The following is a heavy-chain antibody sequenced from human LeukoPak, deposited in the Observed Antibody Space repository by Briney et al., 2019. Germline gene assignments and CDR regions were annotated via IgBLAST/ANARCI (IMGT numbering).Heavy chain of an antibody. CDR3: ARTGYSDDYDY. CDR1: GYIFSNYY. Sequence: ASVRVSCKASGYIFSNYYIHWMRRAPGQGLEWMGWISPHSGGTIYAPAFQDRVTMTRDTSISTVYMDLDRLTSDDTAVYYCARTGYSDDYDYWGPGTLVTVSS. V-gene: IGHV1-2*02. CDR2: ISPHSGGT. D-gene: IGHD5-18*01. J-gene: IGHJ4*02.